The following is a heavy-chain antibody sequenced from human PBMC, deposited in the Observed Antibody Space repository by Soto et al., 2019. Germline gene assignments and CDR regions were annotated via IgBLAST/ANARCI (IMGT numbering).Heavy chain of an antibody. CDR1: GYTFTSYV. V-gene: IGHV1-18*01. CDR3: ARVVATVAGPYGMDV. J-gene: IGHJ6*02. D-gene: IGHD6-19*01. Sequence: QVQLVQSGAEVKKPGASVKVSCRASGYTFTSYVISWVRQAPAQGLEWMGWISAYNGNTNFAQKLQGRVTMTTDTATSTAYRGLRSLRSDDTAVYYCARVVATVAGPYGMDVWGQGTTVTVSS. CDR2: ISAYNGNT.